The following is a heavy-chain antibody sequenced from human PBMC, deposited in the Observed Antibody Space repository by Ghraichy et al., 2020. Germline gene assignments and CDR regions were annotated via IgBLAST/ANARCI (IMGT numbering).Heavy chain of an antibody. J-gene: IGHJ6*02. Sequence: SETLSLTCAVYGGSFSGYYWSWIRQPPGKGLEWIGEINHSGSTNYNPSLKSRVTISVDTSKNQFSLKLSSVTAADTAVYYCARGSGQVRLLWRSSPYGMDVWGQGTTVTVSS. D-gene: IGHD2-2*01. CDR1: GGSFSGYY. V-gene: IGHV4-34*01. CDR3: ARGSGQVRLLWRSSPYGMDV. CDR2: INHSGST.